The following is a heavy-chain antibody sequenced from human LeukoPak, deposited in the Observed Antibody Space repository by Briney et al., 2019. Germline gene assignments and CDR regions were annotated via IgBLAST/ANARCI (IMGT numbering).Heavy chain of an antibody. CDR2: IHYSGST. Sequence: PSETLSLTCAVSGGSISGFYWTWIRQPPGKGLEFIGQIHYSGSTDYNPSLNSRITLSVDTSKNQFFLSLNSVTAAETAVYYCAKFGLYYNMDVWGQGTTVTVSS. V-gene: IGHV4-59*03. D-gene: IGHD3-16*01. CDR3: AKFGLYYNMDV. J-gene: IGHJ6*02. CDR1: GGSISGFY.